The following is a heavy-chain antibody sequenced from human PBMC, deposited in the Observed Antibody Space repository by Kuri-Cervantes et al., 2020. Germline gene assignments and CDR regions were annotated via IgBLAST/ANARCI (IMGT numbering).Heavy chain of an antibody. V-gene: IGHV4-39*01. CDR2: IYYSGST. CDR1: GGSISSSSYY. Sequence: GSLRLSCTVSGGSISSSSYYWGWIRQPPGKGLEWIGSIYYSGSTYYNPSLKSRVTISVDTSKNQFSLKLSSVTAADTAVYYCARLLLAHDAFDIWGQGTMVTVSS. CDR3: ARLLLAHDAFDI. J-gene: IGHJ3*02. D-gene: IGHD3-3*01.